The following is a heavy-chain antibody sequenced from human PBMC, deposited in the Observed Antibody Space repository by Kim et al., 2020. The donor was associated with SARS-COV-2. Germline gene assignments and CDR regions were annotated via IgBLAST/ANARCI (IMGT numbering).Heavy chain of an antibody. CDR1: GFTVSSSH. Sequence: GGSLRLSCALSGFTVSSSHMNWVRQAPGKGLEWVSDIYSGGNTYYSDSVMGRLIIIRGNSENTLYLQMNSLRADDTAVYYYGRDAGGYWGEGTLRTVSS. D-gene: IGHD2-15*01. CDR3: GRDAGGY. V-gene: IGHV3-53*01. J-gene: IGHJ4*02. CDR2: IYSGGNT.